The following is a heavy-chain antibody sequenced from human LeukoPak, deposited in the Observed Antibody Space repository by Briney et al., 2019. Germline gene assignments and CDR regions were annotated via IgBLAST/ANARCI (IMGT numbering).Heavy chain of an antibody. J-gene: IGHJ4*02. CDR2: ISGSGGST. CDR1: GFTFSTYA. CDR3: AKALEQETVIALDS. D-gene: IGHD6-13*01. Sequence: GGSLRLSCAASGFTFSTYAMSWVRQAPGKGLEWVSAISGSGGSTYYADSVKGRFTISRDNSKNTLYPQMNSLRAEDTSIYFCAKALEQETVIALDSWGQGTLVTVSS. V-gene: IGHV3-23*01.